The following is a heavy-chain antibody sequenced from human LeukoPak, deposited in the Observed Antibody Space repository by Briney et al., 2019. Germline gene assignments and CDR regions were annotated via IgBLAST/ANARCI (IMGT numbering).Heavy chain of an antibody. J-gene: IGHJ6*03. CDR3: ARAVNYDFWSAYYYYMDV. D-gene: IGHD3-3*01. V-gene: IGHV4-30-4*01. CDR1: GGSISSGDYY. CDR2: ISYSGST. Sequence: SQTLSLTCTVSGGSISSGDYYWSWIRQPPGKGLEWIGYISYSGSTSYNPSLKSPFTISMDTSKNQISLRLSSVTAADTAVYYCARAVNYDFWSAYYYYMDVWGKGTRSPSP.